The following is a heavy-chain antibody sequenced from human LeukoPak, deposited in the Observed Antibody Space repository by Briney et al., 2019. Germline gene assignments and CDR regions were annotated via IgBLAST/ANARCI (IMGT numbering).Heavy chain of an antibody. CDR1: GYTFTRYY. V-gene: IGHV1-2*02. CDR2: INPNSGGT. CDR3: AKNLFPTYCSSTSCYNWFDP. J-gene: IGHJ5*02. Sequence: ASLKVSCKASGYTFTRYYMHWVRQAPGHGLEWMGWINPNSGGTNYAQKFQGRVTMTRDTSISTAYMELSRLRSDDTAVYYCAKNLFPTYCSSTSCYNWFDPRGQGTLGTVSS. D-gene: IGHD2-2*01.